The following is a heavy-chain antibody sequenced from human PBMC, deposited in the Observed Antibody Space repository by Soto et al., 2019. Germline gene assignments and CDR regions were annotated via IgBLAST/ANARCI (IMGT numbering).Heavy chain of an antibody. CDR3: ARGGYYDNSWGKLSHYGLDV. Sequence: GASVKVSRQAAGYTFIRYGLAWVRPAPGQGVEGMGWISPYNDYTVYAQKSQGRVSMTADTSTRTVYMNLRGLKSDDTAVYYCARGGYYDNSWGKLSHYGLDVWGQGTSVTVSS. D-gene: IGHD3-16*01. V-gene: IGHV1-18*01. CDR2: ISPYNDYT. J-gene: IGHJ6*02. CDR1: GYTFIRYG.